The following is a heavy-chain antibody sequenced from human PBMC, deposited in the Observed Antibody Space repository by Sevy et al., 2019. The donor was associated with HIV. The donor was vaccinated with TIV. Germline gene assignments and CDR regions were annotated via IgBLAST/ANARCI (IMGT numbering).Heavy chain of an antibody. J-gene: IGHJ6*02. CDR2: ISSNGITT. V-gene: IGHV3-48*03. CDR1: GFTFRSFE. D-gene: IGHD3-3*01. Sequence: GGSLRLSCAASGFTFRSFEMKCVRQAPGKGLEWISHISSNGITTYYADSVRGRFTISRDNAQNSLYLRMTSLRAEDTAVYYCAKARGIYDLGMDVWGQGTLVTVSS. CDR3: AKARGIYDLGMDV.